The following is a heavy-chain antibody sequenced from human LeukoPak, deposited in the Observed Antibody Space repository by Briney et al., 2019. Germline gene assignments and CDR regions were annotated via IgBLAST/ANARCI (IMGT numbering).Heavy chain of an antibody. CDR2: INHSGST. J-gene: IGHJ4*02. CDR1: GGSFSGYY. D-gene: IGHD5-12*01. V-gene: IGHV4-34*01. CDR3: ARVVGYSGYDIDY. Sequence: SETLSLTCAVYGGSFSGYYWSWIRQPPGKGLEWIGEINHSGSTNYNPSLKSRVTISVDTSKNQFSLKLSSVTAADTAVYYCARVVGYSGYDIDYWGQGTLVTVSS.